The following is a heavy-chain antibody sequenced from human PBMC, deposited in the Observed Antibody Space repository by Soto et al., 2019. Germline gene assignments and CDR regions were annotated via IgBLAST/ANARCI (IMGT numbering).Heavy chain of an antibody. CDR2: IYYSGST. Sequence: SETLSLTCTVSGGSISSGGYYWSWILQHPGKGLEWIGYIYYSGSTYYNPSLKSRVTISVDTSKNQFSLKLSSVTAADTAVYYCARFQAIVRNIWFDPWGQGPLVTVSS. V-gene: IGHV4-31*03. CDR3: ARFQAIVRNIWFDP. J-gene: IGHJ5*02. D-gene: IGHD2-8*01. CDR1: GGSISSGGYY.